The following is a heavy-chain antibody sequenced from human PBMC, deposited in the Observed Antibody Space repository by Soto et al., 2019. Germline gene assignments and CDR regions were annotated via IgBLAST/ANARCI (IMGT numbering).Heavy chain of an antibody. CDR3: ARGYNWNYEFGY. Sequence: GGSLRLSCAASGFTFRNYAMHWVRQAPGKGLEWVSYISSSGSTVYYTDSVKGRFTISRDNAKNSLYLQMNSLRAEDTAVYYCARGYNWNYEFGYWGQGTLVTVSS. CDR2: ISSSGSTV. J-gene: IGHJ4*02. V-gene: IGHV3-48*01. D-gene: IGHD1-7*01. CDR1: GFTFRNYA.